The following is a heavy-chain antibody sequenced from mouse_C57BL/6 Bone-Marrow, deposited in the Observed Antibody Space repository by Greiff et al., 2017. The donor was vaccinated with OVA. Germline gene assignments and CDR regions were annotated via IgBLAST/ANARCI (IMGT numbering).Heavy chain of an antibody. Sequence: EVQVVESGGGLVQSGRSLRLSCATSGFTFSDFYMEWVRQAPGKGLEWIAASRNKANDYTTEYSASVKGRFIVSRDTSKSILYLQMNALRAEDTAIYYCARDGKSHPITTGGYGYFDVWGTGTTVTVSS. V-gene: IGHV7-1*01. J-gene: IGHJ1*03. CDR1: GFTFSDFY. CDR2: SRNKANDYTT. CDR3: ARDGKSHPITTGGYGYFDV. D-gene: IGHD1-1*01.